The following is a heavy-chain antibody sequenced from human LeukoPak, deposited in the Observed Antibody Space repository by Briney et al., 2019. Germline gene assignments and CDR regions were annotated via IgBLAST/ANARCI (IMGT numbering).Heavy chain of an antibody. J-gene: IGHJ4*02. CDR3: ARGADAAALTGFDY. CDR2: ISSSSSYI. D-gene: IGHD6-13*01. V-gene: IGHV3-21*01. Sequence: GGSLRLSCAASGFTFSSYSMNWVRQAPGKGLEWVSSISSSSSYIYYADSVKGRFTISRDNAKNSLYLQMNSLRAEDTAVYYCARGADAAALTGFDYWGQGTLVTVSS. CDR1: GFTFSSYS.